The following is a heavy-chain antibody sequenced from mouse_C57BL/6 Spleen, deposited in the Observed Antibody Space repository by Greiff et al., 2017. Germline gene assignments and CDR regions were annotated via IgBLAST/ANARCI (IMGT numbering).Heavy chain of an antibody. CDR3: ARRDYGNYAWFAY. D-gene: IGHD2-1*01. CDR1: GYSFTGYY. J-gene: IGHJ3*01. V-gene: IGHV1-42*01. Sequence: VQLQQSGPELVKPGASVKISCKASGYSFTGYYMNWVKQSPEKSLEWIGEINPSTGGTTYNQKFKAKATLTVDKSSSTAYMQLKSLTSEDSAVYYCARRDYGNYAWFAYWGQGTLVTVSA. CDR2: INPSTGGT.